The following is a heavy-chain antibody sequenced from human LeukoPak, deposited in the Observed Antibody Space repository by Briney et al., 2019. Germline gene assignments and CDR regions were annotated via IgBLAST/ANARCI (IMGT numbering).Heavy chain of an antibody. CDR2: INPNSGGT. D-gene: IGHD3-3*01. Sequence: ASVKVSCKASGYTFTGYYMHWVRQAPGQGLEWMGWINPNSGGTNYAQKFQGRVTMTRDTSISTAYMELSRLRSDDTAVYYCARDWGRITIFGVVNDAFDIWGQGTMATVSS. J-gene: IGHJ3*02. CDR3: ARDWGRITIFGVVNDAFDI. CDR1: GYTFTGYY. V-gene: IGHV1-2*02.